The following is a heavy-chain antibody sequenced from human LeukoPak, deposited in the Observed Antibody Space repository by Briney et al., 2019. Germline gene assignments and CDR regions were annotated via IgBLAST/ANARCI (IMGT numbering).Heavy chain of an antibody. CDR2: MNPHSGNT. J-gene: IGHJ4*02. V-gene: IGHV1-8*01. Sequence: ASVKVSCKASGYTFTSHDINWVRQATGQGLEWMGWMNPHSGNTSYAQKFQGRVTMTRDTSMNTAYMELHSLRSEDTAVYYCARGYSPSMRTTGNDYWGQGTLVTVSS. CDR3: ARGYSPSMRTTGNDY. CDR1: GYTFTSHD. D-gene: IGHD1-1*01.